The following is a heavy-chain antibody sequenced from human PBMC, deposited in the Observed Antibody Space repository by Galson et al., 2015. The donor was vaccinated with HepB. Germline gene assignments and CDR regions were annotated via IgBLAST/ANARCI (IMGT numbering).Heavy chain of an antibody. Sequence: SLRLSCAASGFSFYSYAMNWVRQAPGKGLEWVSGISDSGSTTYYADSVRGRFTISRDNSKNTLYLQMNSLRAEDTALYYCVRDQGTVAPRRGFISWGQGTLVTVSS. V-gene: IGHV3-23*01. CDR3: VRDQGTVAPRRGFIS. D-gene: IGHD6-6*01. CDR1: GFSFYSYA. J-gene: IGHJ5*02. CDR2: ISDSGSTT.